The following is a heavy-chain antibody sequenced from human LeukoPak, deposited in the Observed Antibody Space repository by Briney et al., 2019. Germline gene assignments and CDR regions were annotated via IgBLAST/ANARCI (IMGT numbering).Heavy chain of an antibody. CDR2: ISWNSVNI. CDR1: GFTLDDYA. D-gene: IGHD3-22*01. V-gene: IGHV3-9*03. J-gene: IGHJ4*02. CDR3: AKGTMIVMAVGDYFDY. Sequence: PGGSLRLSCAASGFTLDDYAMHWVRQAPGKGLEWVSGISWNSVNIGYADSVKGRFTISRDNAKNSLYLQMNSLRAEDMALYYCAKGTMIVMAVGDYFDYWGQGTLVTVSS.